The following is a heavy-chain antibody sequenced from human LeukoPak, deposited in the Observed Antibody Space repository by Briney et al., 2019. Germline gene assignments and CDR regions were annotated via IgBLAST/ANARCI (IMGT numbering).Heavy chain of an antibody. CDR3: ARVPGKYQPWFGDAS. CDR1: GFTFSRYW. V-gene: IGHV3-7*05. CDR2: ITQDGSEK. J-gene: IGHJ4*02. Sequence: GGSLRLSCAASGFTFSRYWMSWVRQAPGKGLEWVANITQDGSEKYYLDSVKGRFTISRDNAKNSLYLQMNSLRAEDTAVYYCARVPGKYQPWFGDASWGQGTLVTVSS. D-gene: IGHD3-10*01.